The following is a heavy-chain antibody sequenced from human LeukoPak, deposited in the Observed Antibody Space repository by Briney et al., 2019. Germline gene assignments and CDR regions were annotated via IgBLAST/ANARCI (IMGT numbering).Heavy chain of an antibody. CDR2: ISSSSSTI. Sequence: GGSLRLSCAASGFTFSSYSMTWVRQAPGKGLEWVSYISSSSSTIYYADSVKGRFTISRDNAKNSLYLQMNSLRAEDTAVYYCARGVPIYYDSSGYYYSWGQGTLVTVSS. J-gene: IGHJ4*02. CDR3: ARGVPIYYDSSGYYYS. D-gene: IGHD3-22*01. V-gene: IGHV3-48*01. CDR1: GFTFSSYS.